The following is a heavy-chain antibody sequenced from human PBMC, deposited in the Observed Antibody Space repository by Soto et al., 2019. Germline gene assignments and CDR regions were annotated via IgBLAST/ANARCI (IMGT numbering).Heavy chain of an antibody. Sequence: EVQLVESGGGLVKPGGSLRLSCAASGFTFTNAWMSWVRQAPGKGLEWIGRIKSKGDGGTTDYAAPVKGRFTISRDDSIHTLYLQMNSLKIEYTAMYYCATWEYCSSSSCFRWGQGTLVTVSS. CDR2: IKSKGDGGTT. CDR1: GFTFTNAW. J-gene: IGHJ4*02. D-gene: IGHD2-15*01. CDR3: ATWEYCSSSSCFR. V-gene: IGHV3-15*01.